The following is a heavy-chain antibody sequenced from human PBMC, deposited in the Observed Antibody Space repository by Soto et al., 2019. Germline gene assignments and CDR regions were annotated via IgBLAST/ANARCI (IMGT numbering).Heavy chain of an antibody. V-gene: IGHV1-8*01. D-gene: IGHD3-10*01. CDR1: GYTFTRYD. J-gene: IGHJ6*03. CDR2: MNPNSGNT. Sequence: ASVKVSCKASGYTFTRYDINWVRQATGQGLEWMGWMNPNSGNTGYAQKFQGRVTMTRNTSISTAYMELSSLRSEDTAVYYCATNYGSGSYYFLSAYYYMDVWGKGTTVTVSS. CDR3: ATNYGSGSYYFLSAYYYMDV.